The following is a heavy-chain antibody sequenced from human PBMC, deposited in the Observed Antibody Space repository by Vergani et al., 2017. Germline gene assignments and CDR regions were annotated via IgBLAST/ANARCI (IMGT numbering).Heavy chain of an antibody. D-gene: IGHD2-2*01. J-gene: IGHJ3*02. CDR2: IYYSGST. V-gene: IGHV4-59*01. Sequence: QVQLQESGPGLVKPSETLSLTCTVSGGSISSYYWSWIRQPPGKGLEWIGYIYYSGSTNYNPSLKSRVTISVDTSKNQFSLKLSSVTAADTAVYYCARGWGYQLLSTAFDIWGQGTMVTVSS. CDR1: GGSISSYY. CDR3: ARGWGYQLLSTAFDI.